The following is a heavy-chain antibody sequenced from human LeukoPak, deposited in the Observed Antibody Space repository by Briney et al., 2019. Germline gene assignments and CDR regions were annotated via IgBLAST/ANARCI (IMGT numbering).Heavy chain of an antibody. J-gene: IGHJ4*02. D-gene: IGHD2-2*01. CDR1: GYTFTGYY. V-gene: IGHV1-2*02. CDR3: ASPVLGYCSSTSCVDY. Sequence: ASVKVSCKASGYTFTGYYMHWVRQAPGQGLEWMGWINPNSGGTNYAQKFQGRVTMTRDTSISTAYMELSRLRSDDTAVYYCASPVLGYCSSTSCVDYWGQGTLVTDSS. CDR2: INPNSGGT.